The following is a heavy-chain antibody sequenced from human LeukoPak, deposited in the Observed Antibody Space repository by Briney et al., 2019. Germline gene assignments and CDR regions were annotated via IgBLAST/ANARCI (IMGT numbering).Heavy chain of an antibody. CDR2: ISGSGGST. CDR1: GFTFSSYA. Sequence: GGSLRLSCAASGFTFSSYAMSWVRQAPGKGLEWVSAISGSGGSTYYADSVKGRFTISRDNSKNTLYLQMNSLRAEDTAVYYCAKVGYCSGTSCYFYYYYYMDVWGKGTTVTVSS. J-gene: IGHJ6*03. V-gene: IGHV3-23*01. D-gene: IGHD2-2*01. CDR3: AKVGYCSGTSCYFYYYYYMDV.